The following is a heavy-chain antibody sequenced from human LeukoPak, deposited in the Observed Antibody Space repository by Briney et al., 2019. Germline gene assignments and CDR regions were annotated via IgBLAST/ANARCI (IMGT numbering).Heavy chain of an antibody. V-gene: IGHV5-51*01. J-gene: IGHJ1*01. CDR1: GYSFTSYW. Sequence: GESLKISCKGSGYSFTSYWIGWVRQMPGKGMEWMGIIYPGDSGTRYSPSFQGQVTISADKSISTAYLQWSSLKASDTAMYYCASDYGDYLEYFQHWGQGTLVTVSS. CDR3: ASDYGDYLEYFQH. D-gene: IGHD4-17*01. CDR2: IYPGDSGT.